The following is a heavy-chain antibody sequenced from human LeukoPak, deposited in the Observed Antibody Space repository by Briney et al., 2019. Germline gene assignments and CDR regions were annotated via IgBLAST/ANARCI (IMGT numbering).Heavy chain of an antibody. CDR2: IFYSGST. V-gene: IGHV4-59*01. D-gene: IGHD3-10*01. CDR1: GGSISSYY. CDR3: ARDVGFGELGYYYMDV. J-gene: IGHJ6*03. Sequence: SETLSLTCTVSGGSISSYYWNWIRQPPGKGLEWIGYIFYSGSTNYSPSLKSRAPISVDTSKTQFSVKLSSVTAADTAVYYCARDVGFGELGYYYMDVWGKGTTVTISS.